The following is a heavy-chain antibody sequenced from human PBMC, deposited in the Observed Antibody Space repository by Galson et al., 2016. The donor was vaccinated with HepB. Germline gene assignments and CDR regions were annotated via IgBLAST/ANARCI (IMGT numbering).Heavy chain of an antibody. V-gene: IGHV3-23*01. CDR3: AKAATPVLYYHGMDV. Sequence: SLRLSCAASGLSFTKYDMHWVRQATGKGLEWVSAIDSSGHSTYYTDSVTGRFTISRDNSKNTLYLQMNSLRYEDTAVYYCAKAATPVLYYHGMDVWGQGTTVTVSS. CDR1: GLSFTKYD. J-gene: IGHJ6*02. CDR2: IDSSGHST.